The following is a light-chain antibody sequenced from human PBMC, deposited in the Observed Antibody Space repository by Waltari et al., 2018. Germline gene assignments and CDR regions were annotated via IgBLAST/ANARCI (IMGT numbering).Light chain of an antibody. CDR2: AAS. V-gene: IGKV1-39*01. CDR1: QSISSY. Sequence: DIQMTQPPSSLSASVGDRVTITCRASQSISSYLNWYQQKPGKAPKLLIYAASSLQSGVPSRFSGSGSGTGFTLTISSLQPEDFATYYCQQSYSTPRFTFGPGTKVDIK. J-gene: IGKJ3*01. CDR3: QQSYSTPRFT.